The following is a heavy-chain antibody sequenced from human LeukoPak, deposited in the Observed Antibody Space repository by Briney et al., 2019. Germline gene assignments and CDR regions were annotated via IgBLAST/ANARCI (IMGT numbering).Heavy chain of an antibody. V-gene: IGHV1-8*03. Sequence: ASVTVSCKASGYTLTSYDINWVRQATGQGLEWMGWMNPNSGNTGYAQKFQGRVTITRNTSISTAYMELSSLRSEDTAVYYCARGDRLYYYDSSGYLRDAFDIWGQGTMVTVSS. J-gene: IGHJ3*02. D-gene: IGHD3-22*01. CDR3: ARGDRLYYYDSSGYLRDAFDI. CDR1: GYTLTSYD. CDR2: MNPNSGNT.